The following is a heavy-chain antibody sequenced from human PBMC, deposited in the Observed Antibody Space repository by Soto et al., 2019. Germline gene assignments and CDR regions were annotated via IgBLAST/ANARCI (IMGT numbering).Heavy chain of an antibody. D-gene: IGHD3-22*01. CDR1: EFTFSDFY. Sequence: GGSLRLSCAAPEFTFSDFYMTWIRQAPGKGLEWISSISSTTTHTNYADSVKGRFTISRDNSKNTVYLQMNSLRAEDTAVYYSAKIESRFFYDSTGYYPFDYWGQGTLVTVSS. V-gene: IGHV3-11*03. J-gene: IGHJ4*02. CDR2: ISSTTTHT. CDR3: AKIESRFFYDSTGYYPFDY.